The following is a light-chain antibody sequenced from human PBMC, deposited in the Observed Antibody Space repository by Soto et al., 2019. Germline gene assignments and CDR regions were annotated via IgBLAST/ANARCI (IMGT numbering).Light chain of an antibody. CDR2: DAS. CDR3: QQYNNWPPLT. V-gene: IGKV3-11*01. J-gene: IGKJ4*01. CDR1: QNIANY. Sequence: DIVLTQSPATLSLSRGERATLSCRASQNIANYVAWYQQRPGQAPRLLIYDASTRATGIPARFSGSGSGTDFTLTISSLEPEDVAVYYCQQYNNWPPLTFGGGTRVEIK.